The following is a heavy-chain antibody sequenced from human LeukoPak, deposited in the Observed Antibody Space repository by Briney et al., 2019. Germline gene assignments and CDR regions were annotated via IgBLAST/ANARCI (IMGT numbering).Heavy chain of an antibody. J-gene: IGHJ6*03. V-gene: IGHV4-59*08. D-gene: IGHD2-8*02. Sequence: SETLSLTCTVSGGSIRSYYWSWIRQPPGKGLEWIGYMYYSGSTTYNPSLKSRVTISVDTSKKQFSLKLSAVTAADTAVYYCARSGPYYYYYYMDVWGKGTTVTISS. CDR1: GGSIRSYY. CDR2: MYYSGST. CDR3: ARSGPYYYYYYMDV.